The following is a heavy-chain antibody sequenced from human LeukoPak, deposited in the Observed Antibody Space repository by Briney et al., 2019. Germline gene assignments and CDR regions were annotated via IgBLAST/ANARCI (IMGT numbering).Heavy chain of an antibody. CDR2: IYTSGST. V-gene: IGHV4-4*07. CDR1: GGSISSYY. J-gene: IGHJ4*02. CDR3: ARGGDYYDSSGYSYYFDY. Sequence: SGTLSLTCTVSGGSISSYYWSWIRQPAGKGLEWIGRIYTSGSTNYNPSLKSRVTMSVDTSKNQFSLKLSSVTAADTAVYYCARGGDYYDSSGYSYYFDYWGQGTLVTVSS. D-gene: IGHD3-22*01.